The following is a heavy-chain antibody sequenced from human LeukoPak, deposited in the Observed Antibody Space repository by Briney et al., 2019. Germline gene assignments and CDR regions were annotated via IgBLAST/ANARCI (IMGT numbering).Heavy chain of an antibody. V-gene: IGHV5-51*01. J-gene: IGHJ4*02. Sequence: GESLQISCKGSGYSFTSYWIGWVRQMPGKGLEWMGIIYPGDSDTRYSPSFQGQVTISADKSISTAYLQWSSLKASDTAMYYCTRQLSSGWLPLNYFDYWGQGTLVTVSS. CDR3: TRQLSSGWLPLNYFDY. D-gene: IGHD6-19*01. CDR1: GYSFTSYW. CDR2: IYPGDSDT.